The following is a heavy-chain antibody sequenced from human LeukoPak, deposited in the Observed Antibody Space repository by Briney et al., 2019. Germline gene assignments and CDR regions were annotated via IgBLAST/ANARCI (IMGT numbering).Heavy chain of an antibody. V-gene: IGHV1-69*04. CDR3: ARLDDYYDSSGEN. D-gene: IGHD3-22*01. CDR1: GGTFSSYA. Sequence: GASVKVSCKASGGTFSSYAISWVRQAPGQGLEWMGRIIPILGIANYAQKFQGRVTITADKSTSTAYMELSSPRSEDTAVYYCARLDDYYDSSGENWGQGTLVTVSS. CDR2: IIPILGIA. J-gene: IGHJ4*02.